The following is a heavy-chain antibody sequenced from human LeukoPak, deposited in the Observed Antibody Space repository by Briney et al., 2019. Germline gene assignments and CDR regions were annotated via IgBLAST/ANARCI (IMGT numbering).Heavy chain of an antibody. D-gene: IGHD3-3*01. CDR1: GFTFSSYA. Sequence: GGSLRLSCAASGFTFSSYAMSWVRQAPGKGLEWVSAISGSGGSTYYADSVKGRFTISRDNSKNTLYLQMNSLRAEDTAVYYCAKAAGDWSGYYWGAFGIWGQGTMVTVSS. CDR2: ISGSGGST. CDR3: AKAAGDWSGYYWGAFGI. V-gene: IGHV3-23*01. J-gene: IGHJ3*02.